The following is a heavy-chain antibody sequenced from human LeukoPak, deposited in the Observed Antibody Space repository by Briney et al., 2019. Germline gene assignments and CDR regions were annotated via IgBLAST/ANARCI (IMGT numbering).Heavy chain of an antibody. CDR2: IYYSGST. Sequence: SETLSLTCTVSGGSISKYYWSWIRQPPGKGLEWIGYIYYSGSTNYNPSLKSRVSISVDTSKKQFSLKLSSVTAADTAMYYCARGGYCSSTSCYGDDAFDIWGQGTMVTVSS. J-gene: IGHJ3*02. CDR1: GGSISKYY. CDR3: ARGGYCSSTSCYGDDAFDI. V-gene: IGHV4-59*01. D-gene: IGHD2-2*01.